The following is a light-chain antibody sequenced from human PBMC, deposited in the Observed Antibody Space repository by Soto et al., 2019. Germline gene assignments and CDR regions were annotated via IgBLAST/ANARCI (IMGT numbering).Light chain of an antibody. V-gene: IGLV2-14*03. Sequence: QPVLTQPASVSGSPGQSITISCTGTSSDVGGYNYVSWYQHHPGKASKLMIYDVSNRPSGVSNRFSGSKSGNTASLTISGLQAEDEADYYCNSYTTSTTYVFGTGTKLTVL. CDR3: NSYTTSTTYV. CDR1: SSDVGGYNY. J-gene: IGLJ1*01. CDR2: DVS.